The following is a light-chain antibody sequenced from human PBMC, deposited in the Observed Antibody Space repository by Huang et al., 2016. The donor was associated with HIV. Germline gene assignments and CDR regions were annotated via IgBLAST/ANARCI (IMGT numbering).Light chain of an antibody. CDR2: GAS. CDR3: QQYGTSPYT. V-gene: IGKV3-20*01. CDR1: QSLSTSY. Sequence: EVVLTQSPDTLSSSPGERVTVSCRASQSLSTSYIAWYQQRPGQAHRLLMYGASTRATDISDRFSGSGSGTDFTLTTNRLEPADFAMYYCQQYGTSPYTFGQGTNLEIK. J-gene: IGKJ2*01.